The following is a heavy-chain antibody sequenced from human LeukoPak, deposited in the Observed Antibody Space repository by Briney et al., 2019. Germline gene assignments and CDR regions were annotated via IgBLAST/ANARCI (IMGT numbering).Heavy chain of an antibody. Sequence: AASVTVSCKASGFTSTNFAVQWVRQARGQRLEWIGWIIVGSGATKCAQDFQERVTITRDLSTSTLYMELRSLTSEDTAVYYCAADLSNPRMGASYLDSWGQGTLVTVSS. V-gene: IGHV1-58*01. D-gene: IGHD3-16*01. CDR1: GFTSTNFA. CDR2: IIVGSGAT. J-gene: IGHJ4*02. CDR3: AADLSNPRMGASYLDS.